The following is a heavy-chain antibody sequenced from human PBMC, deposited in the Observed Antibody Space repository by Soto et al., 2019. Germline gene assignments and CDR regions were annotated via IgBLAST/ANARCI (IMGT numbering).Heavy chain of an antibody. J-gene: IGHJ4*02. CDR2: TSSSGSTV. V-gene: IGHV3-48*01. Sequence: GGSLRLSCAASGFTFRTYTMNWVRQAPGKGLEWVSYTSSSGSTVYYADSVKGRFTISRDNPKNSLYLQMSSLRAEDTAVFYCARGYEGQQWLSIAYFDFWGQGTLVTVSS. CDR1: GFTFRTYT. D-gene: IGHD6-19*01. CDR3: ARGYEGQQWLSIAYFDF.